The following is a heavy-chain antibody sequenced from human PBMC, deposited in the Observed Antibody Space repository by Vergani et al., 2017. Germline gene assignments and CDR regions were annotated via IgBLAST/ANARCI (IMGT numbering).Heavy chain of an antibody. V-gene: IGHV1-69*01. CDR2: IIPIFGTA. Sequence: QVQLVQSGAEVKKPGSSVKVSCKASGGTFSSYAISWVRQAPGQGLEWMGGIIPIFGTANYAKKFQGRVTITADESTSTAYMELSSLRSEDTAVYYCARGVAAAGTLRGSVHFDYWGQGTLVTVSS. D-gene: IGHD6-13*01. J-gene: IGHJ4*02. CDR1: GGTFSSYA. CDR3: ARGVAAAGTLRGSVHFDY.